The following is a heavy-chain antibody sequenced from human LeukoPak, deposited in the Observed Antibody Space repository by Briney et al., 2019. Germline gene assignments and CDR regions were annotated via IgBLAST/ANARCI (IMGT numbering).Heavy chain of an antibody. CDR2: IYSSGTS. CDR1: GGSISNFF. CDR3: ARLLCGDTGGYFNY. J-gene: IGHJ4*02. Sequence: SETLSLTCAVSGGSISNFFWSWVRQPAGKGLECIGRIYSSGTSYYNPSLKSRVTMSEDTSKNQFSLKLTSVTAADTAVYYCARLLCGDTGGYFNYWDQGTLVTVSS. D-gene: IGHD2-21*02. V-gene: IGHV4-4*07.